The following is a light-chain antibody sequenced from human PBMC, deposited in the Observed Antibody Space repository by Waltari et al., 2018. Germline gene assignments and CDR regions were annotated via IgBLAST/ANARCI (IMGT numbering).Light chain of an antibody. CDR3: QQYNSYSGT. J-gene: IGKJ1*01. CDR2: KAS. CDR1: QSISSW. V-gene: IGKV1-5*03. Sequence: DIQMTQSPSTLSASVGDRVTITCRASQSISSWLAWYQQKPGKAPKLLIYKASSLESGVPSWFSGSGSGTEFTLTISSLQPDDFATYYCQQYNSYSGTFGQGTKVEIK.